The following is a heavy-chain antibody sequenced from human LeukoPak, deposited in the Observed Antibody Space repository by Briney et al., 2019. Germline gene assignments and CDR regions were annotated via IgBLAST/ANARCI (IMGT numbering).Heavy chain of an antibody. CDR1: GGTFSSYA. Sequence: GASVKVSCKASGGTFSSYAISWVRQAPGKGLEWMGGFDPEDGETIYAQKFQGRVTMTEDTSTDTAYMELSSLRSEDTAVYYCATEVASGSYDFDYWGQGTLVTVSS. CDR3: ATEVASGSYDFDY. J-gene: IGHJ4*02. CDR2: FDPEDGET. V-gene: IGHV1-24*01. D-gene: IGHD1-26*01.